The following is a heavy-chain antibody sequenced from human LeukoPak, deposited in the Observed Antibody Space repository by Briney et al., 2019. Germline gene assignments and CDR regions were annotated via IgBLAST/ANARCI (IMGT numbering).Heavy chain of an antibody. CDR2: INPNSGGT. CDR1: GYTFTGYY. Sequence: ASVKVSCKASGYTFTGYYMHWVRQAPGQGLEWMGWINPNSGGTNYAQKVQGRVTMTRDTSISTAYMELSRLRSDDTAVYYCARPMVRGVIEDYWGQGTLVTVSS. V-gene: IGHV1-2*02. J-gene: IGHJ4*02. D-gene: IGHD3-10*01. CDR3: ARPMVRGVIEDY.